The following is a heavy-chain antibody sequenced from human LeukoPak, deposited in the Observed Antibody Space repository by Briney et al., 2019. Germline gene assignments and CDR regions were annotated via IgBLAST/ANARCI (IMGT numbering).Heavy chain of an antibody. D-gene: IGHD1-26*01. CDR1: GFTFSSHA. Sequence: GGSLRLSCAASGFTFSSHAMSWVRQAPGKGLEWVSAISGSGGSTYYADSVKGRFTISRDNSKNTLYLQMNSLRAEDTAVYYCAKDIRGPPPRERAFDIWGQGTMVTVSS. J-gene: IGHJ3*02. CDR2: ISGSGGST. CDR3: AKDIRGPPPRERAFDI. V-gene: IGHV3-23*01.